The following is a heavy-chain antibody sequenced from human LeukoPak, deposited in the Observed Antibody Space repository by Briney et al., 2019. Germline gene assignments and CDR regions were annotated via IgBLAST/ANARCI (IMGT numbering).Heavy chain of an antibody. D-gene: IGHD6-13*01. J-gene: IGHJ5*02. CDR2: INHSGST. Sequence: SETLSLTCAVYGGSFSGYYWSWIRQPPGKGLEWIGEINHSGSTNYNPSLKSRVTISVDTSKNQFSLKLSSVTAADTAVYYCARGGGSRSWYPRYWFDPWGQGTLVTVSS. V-gene: IGHV4-34*01. CDR3: ARGGGSRSWYPRYWFDP. CDR1: GGSFSGYY.